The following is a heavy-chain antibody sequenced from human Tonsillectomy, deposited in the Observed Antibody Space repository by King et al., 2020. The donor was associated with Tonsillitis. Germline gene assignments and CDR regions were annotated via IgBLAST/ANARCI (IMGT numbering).Heavy chain of an antibody. CDR1: GGSINSGNYY. V-gene: IGHV4-61*02. Sequence: VQLQESGPGLVKPSQTLSLTCTVSGGSINSGNYYWSWLRQPAGKGLEWIGRIYTSGSTNYNPSLKSRVTMSLDTSKTQFSLNLTSVTAADTAVYYCARGYSAYRGGFDYWGQGTLVTVSS. CDR3: ARGYSAYRGGFDY. D-gene: IGHD5-12*01. CDR2: IYTSGST. J-gene: IGHJ4*02.